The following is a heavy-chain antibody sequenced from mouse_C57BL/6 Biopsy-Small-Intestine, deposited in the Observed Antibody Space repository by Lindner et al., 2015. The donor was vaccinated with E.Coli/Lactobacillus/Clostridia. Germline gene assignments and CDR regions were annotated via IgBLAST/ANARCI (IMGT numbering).Heavy chain of an antibody. CDR3: ARGDGYYFDY. D-gene: IGHD2-3*01. CDR2: IYPGDGDT. Sequence: VQLQESGPELVKPGASVKISCEASGYAFSNSWMNWMKQRPGKGLEWIGRIYPGDGDTNYNGKFKGKATLTADKSSSTTYMQLSSLTSEDSAVYFCARGDGYYFDYWGQGTTLTVSS. CDR1: GYAFSNSW. J-gene: IGHJ2*01. V-gene: IGHV1-82*01.